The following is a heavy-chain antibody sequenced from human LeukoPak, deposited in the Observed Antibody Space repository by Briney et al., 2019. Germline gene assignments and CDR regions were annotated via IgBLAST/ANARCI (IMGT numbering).Heavy chain of an antibody. CDR1: GYTFTSYG. CDR2: ISAYNGNT. V-gene: IGHV1-18*01. CDR3: ARVRGFGELSGWFDP. D-gene: IGHD3-10*01. J-gene: IGHJ5*02. Sequence: ASVKVSCKASGYTFTSYGISWVRQAPGQGLEWMGWISAYNGNTNYAQKLQGRVTMTTDTSTSTAYMELRSLRSDDTAVYYCARVRGFGELSGWFDPWGQGTLVTVSS.